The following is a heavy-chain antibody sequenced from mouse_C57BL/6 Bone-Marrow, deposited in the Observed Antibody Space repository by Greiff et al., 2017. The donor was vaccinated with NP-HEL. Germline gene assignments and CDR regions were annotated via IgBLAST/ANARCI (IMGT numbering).Heavy chain of an antibody. CDR1: GFTFSDYY. Sequence: EVMLVESEGGLVQPGSSMKLSCTASGFTFSDYYMAWVRQVPEKGLEWVANINYDGSSTYYLDSLKSRFIISRDNAKNILYLQMSSLKSEDTATYYCARGIYYYGSSPSYWYFDVWGTGTTVTVSS. J-gene: IGHJ1*03. CDR2: INYDGSST. V-gene: IGHV5-16*01. CDR3: ARGIYYYGSSPSYWYFDV. D-gene: IGHD1-1*01.